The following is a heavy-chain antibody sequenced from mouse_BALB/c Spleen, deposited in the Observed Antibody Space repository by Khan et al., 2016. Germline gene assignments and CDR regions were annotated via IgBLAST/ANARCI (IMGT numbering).Heavy chain of an antibody. V-gene: IGHV3-2*02. J-gene: IGHJ4*01. CDR2: ISYSGST. CDR1: GYSITSDYA. D-gene: IGHD1-1*01. Sequence: EVQLQESGPGLVKPSQSLSLTCTVTGYSITSDYAWNWIRQFPGNRLEWMGYISYSGSTSYNPSLKSRISITRDTSKNQSFLQLNSVTSEDTATYYCARSDYGDKDAMDYWGQGTSVTVSS. CDR3: ARSDYGDKDAMDY.